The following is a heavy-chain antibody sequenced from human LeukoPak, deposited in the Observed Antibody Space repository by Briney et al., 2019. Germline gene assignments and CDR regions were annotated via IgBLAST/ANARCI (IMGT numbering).Heavy chain of an antibody. V-gene: IGHV5-51*01. CDR1: GYSFTSYW. J-gene: IGHJ4*02. D-gene: IGHD3-22*01. CDR2: IFPGDSNI. Sequence: PGESLKISCKGSGYSFTSYWIGWGRQMPGIGLEWMGIIFPGDSNIRYRPSLQGQISISVDKSITTAYLQWSSLEASDTAMYYCAKLNYDRSGFKGRHFEYWGQGTLVTVSS. CDR3: AKLNYDRSGFKGRHFEY.